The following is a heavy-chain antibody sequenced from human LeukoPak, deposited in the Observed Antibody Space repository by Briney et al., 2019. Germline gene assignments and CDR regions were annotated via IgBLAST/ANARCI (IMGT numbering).Heavy chain of an antibody. CDR1: GYTFTDYS. CDR2: MSGYTDNT. V-gene: IGHV1-18*04. Sequence: ASVKVSCKASGYTFTDYSITWVRQAPGQGLEWMGWMSGYTDNTNYAQKFQGRVTLTTDRSARTAYMELRSLRSDDTAVYYCARGGFWWEPSNSDYWGQGTLVTVSS. J-gene: IGHJ4*02. D-gene: IGHD1-26*01. CDR3: ARGGFWWEPSNSDY.